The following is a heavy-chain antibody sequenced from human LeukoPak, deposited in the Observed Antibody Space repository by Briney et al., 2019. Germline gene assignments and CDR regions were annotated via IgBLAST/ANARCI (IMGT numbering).Heavy chain of an antibody. CDR1: GGSFNGYY. CDR2: INHSGST. V-gene: IGHV4-34*01. Sequence: SETLSLTCAVYGGSFNGYYWSWIRQPPGKGLEWIGEINHSGSTYYNPSLKSRVTISVDTSKKQFSLKLSSVTAADTAVYYCARRSYYYGSGSYNPDPYFDYWGQGTLVTVSS. CDR3: ARRSYYYGSGSYNPDPYFDY. D-gene: IGHD3-10*01. J-gene: IGHJ4*02.